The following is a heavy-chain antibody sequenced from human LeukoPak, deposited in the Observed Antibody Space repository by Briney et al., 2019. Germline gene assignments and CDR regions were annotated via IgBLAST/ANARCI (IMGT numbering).Heavy chain of an antibody. V-gene: IGHV3-21*01. J-gene: IGHJ4*02. CDR2: INGSSRYR. CDR1: GFTFNDYS. D-gene: IGHD3-10*01. CDR3: TRGYGSGSYYSARIGYYFDY. Sequence: GGSLRLSCAASGFTFNDYSMKWVRQAPGKGLEWVSSINGSSRYRYYADSVKGRFTISRDNGKRSLFLQMNSLRAEDTAVYYCTRGYGSGSYYSARIGYYFDYWGQGALLTVSS.